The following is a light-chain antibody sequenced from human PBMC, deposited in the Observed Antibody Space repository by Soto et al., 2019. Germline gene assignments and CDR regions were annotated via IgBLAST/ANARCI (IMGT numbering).Light chain of an antibody. CDR2: ETT. V-gene: IGLV7-46*01. CDR1: TGSVTSGHY. Sequence: QAVVTQGPSLTVSPGGTVTLTCGSSTGSVTSGHYPYWFQQKPGQAPRTLIYETTNKHSWTPARFSGSLLGGKAALTLSGAQPEDEAEYYCMLSYSGPRVFGGGTKLTVL. CDR3: MLSYSGPRV. J-gene: IGLJ2*01.